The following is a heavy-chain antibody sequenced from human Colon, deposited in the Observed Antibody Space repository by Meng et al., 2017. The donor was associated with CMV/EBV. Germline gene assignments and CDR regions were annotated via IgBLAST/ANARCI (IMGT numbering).Heavy chain of an antibody. V-gene: IGHV1-69*10. Sequence: SVKVSCKASGGTFSSYAISWVRQAPGQGLEWMGGIIPILGIANYAQKFQGRVTITTDESTSTAYMELSSLRSEDTAVYYCAKDAGYCSSTSCSKGRYYGMDVWGQGTTVTVSS. CDR1: GGTFSSYA. J-gene: IGHJ6*02. D-gene: IGHD2-2*01. CDR3: AKDAGYCSSTSCSKGRYYGMDV. CDR2: IIPILGIA.